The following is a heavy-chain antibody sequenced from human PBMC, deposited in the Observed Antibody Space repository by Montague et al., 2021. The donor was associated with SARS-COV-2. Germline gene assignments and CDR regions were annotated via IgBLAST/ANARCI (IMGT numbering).Heavy chain of an antibody. CDR3: ARQHDLWNGYFDY. CDR2: ITHSGSTI. V-gene: IGHV3-48*03. J-gene: IGHJ4*02. Sequence: SLRLSCAASGFTFSSYEINWVRQAPGKGLEWVSYITHSGSTIYYADSVKGRFTISRDNAKNSLYLQMNSLRAEDTAVYYCARQHDLWNGYFDYWGQGTLVTVSS. CDR1: GFTFSSYE. D-gene: IGHD3-3*01.